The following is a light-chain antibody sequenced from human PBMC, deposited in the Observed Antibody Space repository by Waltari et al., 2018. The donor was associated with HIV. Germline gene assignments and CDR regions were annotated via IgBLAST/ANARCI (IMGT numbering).Light chain of an antibody. CDR2: SNN. Sequence: QSVLTQPPSASGTPGQRVTISCSGSSSNIGSNAVNWYQQLPGTAPKLLIYSNNQWPSGVPARFSGSKSGTSASLAISGLQSGDEADYYCAAWDDSPYVFGTGTKVTVL. J-gene: IGLJ1*01. V-gene: IGLV1-44*01. CDR1: SSNIGSNA. CDR3: AAWDDSPYV.